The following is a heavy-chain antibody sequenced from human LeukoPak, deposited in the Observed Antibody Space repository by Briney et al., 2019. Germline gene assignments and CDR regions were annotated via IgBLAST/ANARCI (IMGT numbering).Heavy chain of an antibody. Sequence: PGGSLRLSCAASGFTFASYSMNWVRQAPGKGLEWVSSISGDSTYIYNAGSLKGRFTISRDNAQASLYLQMISLRADDTAVYYCARVSGRLERQSDLDYWGQGTLVIVSS. CDR3: ARVSGRLERQSDLDY. V-gene: IGHV3-21*01. CDR1: GFTFASYS. J-gene: IGHJ4*02. D-gene: IGHD1-1*01. CDR2: ISGDSTYI.